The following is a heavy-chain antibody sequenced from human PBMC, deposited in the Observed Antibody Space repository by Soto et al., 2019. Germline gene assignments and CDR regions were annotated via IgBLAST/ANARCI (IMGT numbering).Heavy chain of an antibody. D-gene: IGHD3-3*01. V-gene: IGHV4-34*01. Sequence: PSETLSLTCAVYGGSFSGYYWSWIRQPPGKGLECIGEINHSGSTNYNPSLKSRVTISVDTSKNQFSLKLSSVTAADTAVYYCARFQSGYYYYYGMDVWGQGTTVTVSS. J-gene: IGHJ6*02. CDR2: INHSGST. CDR3: ARFQSGYYYYYGMDV. CDR1: GGSFSGYY.